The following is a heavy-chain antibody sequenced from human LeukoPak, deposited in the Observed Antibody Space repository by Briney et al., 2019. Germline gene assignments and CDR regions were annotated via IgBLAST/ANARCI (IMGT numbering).Heavy chain of an antibody. J-gene: IGHJ6*03. CDR1: GGSFSGYY. Sequence: SETLSLTCAVYGGSFSGYYWSWIRQPPGKGLEWIGEINHSGSTNYNPSLKSRVTISVDTSKNQFSLRLSSVTAADTAVYYCARVPKYYDFWSGSNYMDVWGKGTTVTVSS. CDR3: ARVPKYYDFWSGSNYMDV. CDR2: INHSGST. V-gene: IGHV4-34*01. D-gene: IGHD3-3*01.